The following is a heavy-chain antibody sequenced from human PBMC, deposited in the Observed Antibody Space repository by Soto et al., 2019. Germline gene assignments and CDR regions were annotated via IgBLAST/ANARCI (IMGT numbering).Heavy chain of an antibody. CDR1: GFTFSSYG. J-gene: IGHJ4*02. CDR3: VKGYDGFDF. D-gene: IGHD1-1*01. Sequence: QVQLVESGGGVVQPGRSLRLSCAASGFTFSSYGMHWVRQAPGKGLEWVAVIWYDGSNIYYADSVKGRFTISRDNFKKTLFLQRNGRGAEDTPVYYLVKGYDGFDFWGQGTGVTSPQ. CDR2: IWYDGSNI. V-gene: IGHV3-33*06.